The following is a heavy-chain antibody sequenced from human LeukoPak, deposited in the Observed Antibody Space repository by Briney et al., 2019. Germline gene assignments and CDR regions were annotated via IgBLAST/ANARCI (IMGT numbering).Heavy chain of an antibody. V-gene: IGHV1-46*01. CDR2: INPSGGST. CDR1: GYAFTSYY. CDR3: ARSRYSYGPNWYFDL. J-gene: IGHJ2*01. Sequence: ASVKVSCKASGYAFTSYYMHWVRQAPGQGLEWMGIINPSGGSTSYAQKFQGRVTMTRDTSTSTVYMELSSLRSEDTAVYYCARSRYSYGPNWYFDLWGRGTLVTVSS. D-gene: IGHD5-18*01.